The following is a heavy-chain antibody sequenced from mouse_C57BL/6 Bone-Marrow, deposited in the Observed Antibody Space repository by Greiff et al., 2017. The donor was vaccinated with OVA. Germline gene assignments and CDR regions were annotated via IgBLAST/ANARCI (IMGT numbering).Heavy chain of an antibody. J-gene: IGHJ1*03. V-gene: IGHV1-7*01. CDR2: INPSSGYT. CDR3: ARWLLRDWYFDV. Sequence: QVHVKQSGAELAKPGASVKLSCKASGYTFTSYWMHWVKQRPGQGLEWIGYINPSSGYTKYNQKFKDKATLTADKSSSTAYMQLSSLTYEDSAVYYCARWLLRDWYFDVWGTGTTVTVSS. D-gene: IGHD2-3*01. CDR1: GYTFTSYW.